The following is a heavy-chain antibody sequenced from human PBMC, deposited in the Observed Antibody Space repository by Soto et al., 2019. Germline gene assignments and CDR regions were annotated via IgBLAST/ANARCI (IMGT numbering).Heavy chain of an antibody. CDR1: GYTFTSYG. V-gene: IGHV1-18*01. Sequence: ASVKVSCKASGYTFTSYGISWVRQAPGQGLEWMGWISAYNGNTNYAQKLQGRVTMTTDTSTSTAYMELRSLRSDDTAGDYWARGGRRGWFPTYNWFDPGGQGTLVPVSP. CDR3: ARGGRRGWFPTYNWFDP. D-gene: IGHD2-15*01. J-gene: IGHJ5*02. CDR2: ISAYNGNT.